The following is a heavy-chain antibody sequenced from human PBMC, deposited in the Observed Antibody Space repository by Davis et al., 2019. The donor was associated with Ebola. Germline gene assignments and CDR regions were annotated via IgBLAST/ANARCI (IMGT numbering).Heavy chain of an antibody. J-gene: IGHJ3*02. CDR2: IYYSGST. V-gene: IGHV4-61*08. CDR1: GGSISSGDYY. CDR3: ARVPPAYYDSSGYGWWAFDI. Sequence: SETLSLTCTVSGGSISSGDYYWSWIRQPPGKGLEWIGYIYYSGSTNYHPSLKSRVTMSVDTSKNQFSLKLSSVTAADTAVYYCARVPPAYYDSSGYGWWAFDIWGQGTMVTVSS. D-gene: IGHD3-22*01.